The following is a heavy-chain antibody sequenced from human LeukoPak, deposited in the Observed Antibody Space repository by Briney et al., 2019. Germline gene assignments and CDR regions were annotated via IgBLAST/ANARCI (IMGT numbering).Heavy chain of an antibody. CDR3: ARGGINYGFDY. Sequence: QPGGSLRLSCAASVFTFSAYTMNWVRQAPGKGLEWLSYITSTGTTIYYADSVRGRFTISRHNAKSSLYLQMDSLRAEDTAVYYCARGGINYGFDYWGQGTLVTVSS. J-gene: IGHJ4*02. CDR2: ITSTGTTI. CDR1: VFTFSAYT. D-gene: IGHD4-17*01. V-gene: IGHV3-48*01.